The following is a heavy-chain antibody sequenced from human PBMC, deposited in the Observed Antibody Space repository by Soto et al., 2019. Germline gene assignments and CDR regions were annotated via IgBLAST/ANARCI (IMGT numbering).Heavy chain of an antibody. V-gene: IGHV4-39*01. CDR2: INYSGST. Sequence: LSLTCTVSGGSISSSSSYWGWIRQPPGKGLEWIGSINYSGSTYFNPSLKSRVTISVDTSKNQFSLKLNSVTAADTAVYYCAAYSTVTTLSFDYWGQGTLVTV. D-gene: IGHD4-17*01. J-gene: IGHJ4*02. CDR1: GGSISSSSSY. CDR3: AAYSTVTTLSFDY.